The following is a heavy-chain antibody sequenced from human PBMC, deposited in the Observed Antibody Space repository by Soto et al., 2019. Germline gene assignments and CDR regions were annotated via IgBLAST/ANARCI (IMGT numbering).Heavy chain of an antibody. CDR2: IYYIGTS. J-gene: IGHJ2*01. V-gene: IGHV4-31*03. CDR3: ARVLRDVLSDRYYWYFDL. CDR1: GASISSGGYY. D-gene: IGHD3-16*02. Sequence: QVQLQESGPGLVKPSQTLSLTCTVSGASISSGGYYWGWMRQHPGKGLEGIGFIYYIGTSYYNPSLESRITLSVDTSKNHFSLNLTSVTAADTAVYYCARVLRDVLSDRYYWYFDLWGRGILVTVSS.